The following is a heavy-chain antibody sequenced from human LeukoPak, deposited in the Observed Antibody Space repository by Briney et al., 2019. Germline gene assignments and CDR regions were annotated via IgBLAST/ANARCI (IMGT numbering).Heavy chain of an antibody. V-gene: IGHV4-4*07. D-gene: IGHD3-16*01. CDR1: GGTFSGYY. J-gene: IGHJ4*02. Sequence: SETLSLTCAVYGGTFSGYYWSWIRHSAGKGLEWIGRIHDSGSTDYNPSLKSRVTMSMDTSKNRFSLRLTSVTAADTALYYCARDRSSAYYRDYFDYWGQGILVTVSS. CDR3: ARDRSSAYYRDYFDY. CDR2: IHDSGST.